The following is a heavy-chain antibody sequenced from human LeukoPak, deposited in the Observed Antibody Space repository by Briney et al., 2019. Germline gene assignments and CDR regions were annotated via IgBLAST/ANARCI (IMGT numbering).Heavy chain of an antibody. CDR2: IIPILGIA. Sequence: SVKVSCTASGGTFSSYAISWVRQAPGQGLEWMGRIIPILGIANYAQKFQGRVTITADKSTSTAYMELSSLRSEDTAVYYCARDSYYDILTECYFDYWGQGTLVTVSS. D-gene: IGHD3-9*01. V-gene: IGHV1-69*04. J-gene: IGHJ4*02. CDR3: ARDSYYDILTECYFDY. CDR1: GGTFSSYA.